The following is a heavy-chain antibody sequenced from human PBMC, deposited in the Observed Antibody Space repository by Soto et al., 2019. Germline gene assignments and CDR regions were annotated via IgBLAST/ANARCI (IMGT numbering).Heavy chain of an antibody. J-gene: IGHJ5*02. D-gene: IGHD5-18*01. V-gene: IGHV3-30-3*01. CDR1: GFTFSSYA. Sequence: PGGSLRLSCAASGFTFSSYAMHWVRQAPGKGLEWVAVISYDGSNKYYADSVKGRFTISRDNSKNTLYLQMNSLRAEDTAVYYCARVGIQLRLSRNWFDPWGQGTLVTVSS. CDR3: ARVGIQLRLSRNWFDP. CDR2: ISYDGSNK.